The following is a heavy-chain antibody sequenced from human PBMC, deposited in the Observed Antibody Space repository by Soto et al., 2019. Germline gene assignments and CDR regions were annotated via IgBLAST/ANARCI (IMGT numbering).Heavy chain of an antibody. D-gene: IGHD2-21*02. CDR3: XEVAQGDPLISDYGMDV. V-gene: IGHV3-30*18. CDR2: ISYDGSDR. Sequence: PGGSLRLSCAASGFPFSSYGMHWVRQAPGKGLEWVVLISYDGSDRYYADSVKGRFTVSRDNSRNTLDLQMNSLRAEDTAAYYCXEVAQGDPLISDYGMDVWGQGTTVTVSS. J-gene: IGHJ6*01. CDR1: GFPFSSYG.